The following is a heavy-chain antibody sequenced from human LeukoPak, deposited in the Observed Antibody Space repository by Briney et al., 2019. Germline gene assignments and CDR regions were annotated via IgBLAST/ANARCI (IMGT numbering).Heavy chain of an antibody. J-gene: IGHJ4*02. CDR3: ARHETSLRGVWDY. Sequence: PSETLSLTSTVSGGPVSSGSYHGRWIRQPPGKGLEWIGYIYYSGSTNYNPSLKSRVTILVDTSKNQFSLKLSSVTAADTAVYYCARHETSLRGVWDYWGQGSPVTVSS. CDR2: IYYSGST. V-gene: IGHV4-61*01. CDR1: GGPVSSGSYH. D-gene: IGHD1-26*01.